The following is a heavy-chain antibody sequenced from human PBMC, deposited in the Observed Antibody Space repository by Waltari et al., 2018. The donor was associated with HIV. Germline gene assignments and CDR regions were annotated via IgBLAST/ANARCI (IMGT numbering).Heavy chain of an antibody. J-gene: IGHJ4*02. Sequence: QLQLQESGPGLVKPSETLSLTCNVSGGSMSSRSFYWGWIRQSPGKGLEWIGSINYSGTTYYNPSLKSRLTISVDTPKNQFSLKLSSVTAADTAIYYCARRLAAGYFDWTYYFDYWGQGNLVIVSS. CDR1: GGSMSSRSFY. V-gene: IGHV4-39*01. CDR2: INYSGTT. D-gene: IGHD3-9*01. CDR3: ARRLAAGYFDWTYYFDY.